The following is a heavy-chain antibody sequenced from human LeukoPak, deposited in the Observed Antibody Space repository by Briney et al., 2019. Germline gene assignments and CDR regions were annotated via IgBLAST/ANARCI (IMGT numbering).Heavy chain of an antibody. D-gene: IGHD6-13*01. CDR1: GGSFSGYY. J-gene: IGHJ6*03. Sequence: SETLSLTCAVYGGSFSGYYWSWIRQPPGKGLEWIGEINHSGSTNYNPSLKSRVTISVDTSKNQFSLKLSSVTAADTAVYYCARDRPLPAVAGTGPGRYYYDYMDVWGKGTTVTISS. CDR3: ARDRPLPAVAGTGPGRYYYDYMDV. CDR2: INHSGST. V-gene: IGHV4-34*01.